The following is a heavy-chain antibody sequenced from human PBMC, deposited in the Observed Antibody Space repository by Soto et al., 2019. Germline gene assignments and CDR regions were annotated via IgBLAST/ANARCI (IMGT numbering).Heavy chain of an antibody. Sequence: TSETLSLTCTVSGGSISSVDYYWSWIRQPPGKGLEWIGYIYYSGSTNYNPSLKSRVTISVDTSKNQFSLKLSSVTAADTAVYYCARRDNSGYYLYWGQGILVTVSS. CDR1: GGSISSVDYY. V-gene: IGHV4-30-4*01. CDR3: ARRDNSGYYLY. CDR2: IYYSGST. J-gene: IGHJ4*02. D-gene: IGHD3-22*01.